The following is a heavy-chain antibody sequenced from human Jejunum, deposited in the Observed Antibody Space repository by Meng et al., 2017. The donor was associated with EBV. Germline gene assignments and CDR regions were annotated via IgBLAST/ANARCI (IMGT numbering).Heavy chain of an antibody. D-gene: IGHD1-26*01. J-gene: IGHJ4*02. Sequence: GKLVESGGGVVQSGRSLRLSCAASGFTFSSFAMHWVRQAPGKGLEWVAVISNDGTFEHYADSVKGRFTISRDDSKNTVYLQMSSLRGEDTAVYYCGRESNNGGSYYAHWGQGTLVTVSS. V-gene: IGHV3-30*14. CDR1: GFTFSSFA. CDR2: ISNDGTFE. CDR3: GRESNNGGSYYAH.